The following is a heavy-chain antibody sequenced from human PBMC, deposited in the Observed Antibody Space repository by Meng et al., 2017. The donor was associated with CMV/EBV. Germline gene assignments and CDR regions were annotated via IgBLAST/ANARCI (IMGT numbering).Heavy chain of an antibody. V-gene: IGHV4-39*07. CDR3: ARGGIAAAGLH. CDR1: VAPSSRRCSY. D-gene: IGHD6-13*01. Sequence: LQQSGPGLLQPSEPLCLTPTCSVAPSSRRCSYWGWIRQPPGKGLEWIGSIYYSGSTYYNPSLKSRVTISVDTSKNQFSLKLSSVTAADTAVYYCARGGIAAAGLHWGQGTLVTVSS. J-gene: IGHJ4*02. CDR2: IYYSGST.